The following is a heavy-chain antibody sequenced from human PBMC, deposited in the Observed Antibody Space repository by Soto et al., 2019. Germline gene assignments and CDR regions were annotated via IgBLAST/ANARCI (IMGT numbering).Heavy chain of an antibody. V-gene: IGHV4-59*01. CDR2: IYYSGST. J-gene: IGHJ4*02. D-gene: IGHD6-13*01. CDR3: ARAAAGTPGYFDY. CDR1: GGSISSYY. Sequence: SETLSLTCTVSGGSISSYYWSWSRQPPGKGLEWIGYIYYSGSTNYNPSLKSRVTISVDTSKNQFSLKLSSVTAADTAVYYCARAAAGTPGYFDYWGQGTLVTVSS.